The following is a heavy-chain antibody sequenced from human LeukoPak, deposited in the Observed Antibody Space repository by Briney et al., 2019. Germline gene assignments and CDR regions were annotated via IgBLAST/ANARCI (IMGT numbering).Heavy chain of an antibody. CDR1: GYTFTGYY. J-gene: IGHJ5*02. V-gene: IGHV1-2*02. Sequence: ASVKVSCKASGYTFTGYYMHWVRRAPGQGLEWMGWINPNSGGTNYAQKFQGRVTMTRDTSISTAYMELSRLRSDDTAVYYCARDRIRYFDWLPNYNWFDPWGQGTLVTVSS. D-gene: IGHD3-9*01. CDR2: INPNSGGT. CDR3: ARDRIRYFDWLPNYNWFDP.